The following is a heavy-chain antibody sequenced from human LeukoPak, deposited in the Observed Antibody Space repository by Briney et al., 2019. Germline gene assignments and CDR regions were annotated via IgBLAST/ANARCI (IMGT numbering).Heavy chain of an antibody. CDR3: ARGTTSGGYYDSSGHPVNWFDP. V-gene: IGHV4-34*01. J-gene: IGHJ5*02. Sequence: SETLSLTCAVYGGSFSGYYWSWIRQPPGKGREWIGEINNSGSTNYNTSLKSRTIISLDTYKNQFSLKMRPVTAADTAVYYCARGTTSGGYYDSSGHPVNWFDPWGQGTLVTVSS. CDR2: INNSGST. D-gene: IGHD3-22*01. CDR1: GGSFSGYY.